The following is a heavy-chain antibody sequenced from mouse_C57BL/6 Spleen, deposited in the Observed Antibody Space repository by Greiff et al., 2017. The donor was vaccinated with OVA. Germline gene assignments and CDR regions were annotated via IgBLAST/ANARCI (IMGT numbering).Heavy chain of an antibody. J-gene: IGHJ2*01. V-gene: IGHV1-26*01. D-gene: IGHD4-1*01. CDR1: GYTFTDYY. CDR2: INPNNGGT. Sequence: EVQLQQSGPELVKPGASVKISCKASGYTFTDYYMNWVKQSHGKSLEWIGDINPNNGGTSYNQKFKGKATLTVDKSSSTAYMELRSLTSEDSAVYSCARGRRTGTFWGKGTTLTVSS. CDR3: ARGRRTGTF.